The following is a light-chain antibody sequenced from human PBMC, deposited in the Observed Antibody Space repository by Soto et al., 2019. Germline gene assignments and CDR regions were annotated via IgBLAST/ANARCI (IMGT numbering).Light chain of an antibody. CDR3: QKYNSAPALT. CDR1: QGISNY. J-gene: IGKJ4*01. V-gene: IGKV1-27*01. CDR2: AAS. Sequence: DFQMTQSPSSLSASVGDRVTITCRASQGISNYLAWYQQKPGKVPKLLIYAASTLQSGVPSRFSGSGSGTDFTLTISSLQPEDVATYYCQKYNSAPALTFGGGTKVEIK.